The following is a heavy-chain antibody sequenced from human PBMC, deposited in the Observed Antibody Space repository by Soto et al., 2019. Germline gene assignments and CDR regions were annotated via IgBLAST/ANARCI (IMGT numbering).Heavy chain of an antibody. D-gene: IGHD6-19*01. CDR3: ARKYSSGWYDFDY. CDR1: GYTFTSYD. J-gene: IGHJ4*02. V-gene: IGHV1-8*01. Sequence: GASVKVSCKASGYTFTSYDINWVRQATGQGLEWMGWMNPNSGNTGYAQKFQGRVTTTRNTSISTAYMELSSLRSEDTAVYYCARKYSSGWYDFDYWGQGTLVTVSS. CDR2: MNPNSGNT.